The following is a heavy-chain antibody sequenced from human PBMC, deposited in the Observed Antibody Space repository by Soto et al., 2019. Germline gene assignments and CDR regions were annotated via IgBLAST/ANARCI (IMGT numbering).Heavy chain of an antibody. CDR2: TYYRSKWYN. V-gene: IGHV6-1*01. J-gene: IGHJ6*02. CDR1: GDSVSSNSAA. D-gene: IGHD3-3*01. Sequence: PSQTLSLTCAISGDSVSSNSAAWNWIRQSPSRGLEWLGRTYYRSKWYNDYAVSVKSRITINPDTSKNQFSLQLNSVTPEDTAVYYCARDITIFLVAEQGDYYYGMDVWGQRTTVTGS. CDR3: ARDITIFLVAEQGDYYYGMDV.